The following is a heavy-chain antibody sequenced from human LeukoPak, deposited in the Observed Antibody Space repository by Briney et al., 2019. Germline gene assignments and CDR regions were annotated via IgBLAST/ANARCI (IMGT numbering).Heavy chain of an antibody. CDR3: TRTNRDWVPSDY. D-gene: IGHD2-21*01. CDR1: CGSINNANW. V-gene: IGHV4-4*02. Sequence: SGTMSLTCAVCCGSINNANWWSWVRQPPGKGLEWIAEVAHHGKTNYNPSLESRVTVSLDKSKSQFSLNLTSVTAADTAVYFCTRTNRDWVPSDYWGQGTLVTVSS. J-gene: IGHJ4*02. CDR2: VAHHGKT.